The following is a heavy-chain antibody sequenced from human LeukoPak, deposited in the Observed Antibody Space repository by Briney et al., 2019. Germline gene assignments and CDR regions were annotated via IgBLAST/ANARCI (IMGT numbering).Heavy chain of an antibody. CDR1: GLNFGHYA. V-gene: IGHV3-43D*03. CDR2: ISWDASGT. Sequence: GGSLRLSCAPSGLNFGHYAMQWVRQAPGRGLEWVSLISWDASGTYYADSVKGRFTISRDNSKNSLSLQMNSLRPEDTALYYCAKERRGYYMDVWGKGTTVTVSS. J-gene: IGHJ6*03. D-gene: IGHD3-10*01. CDR3: AKERRGYYMDV.